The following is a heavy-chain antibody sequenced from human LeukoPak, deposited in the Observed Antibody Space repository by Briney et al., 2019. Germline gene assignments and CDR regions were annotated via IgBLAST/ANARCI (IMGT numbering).Heavy chain of an antibody. V-gene: IGHV3-74*01. Sequence: GGSLRLSCAASGFTFSSYWMHWVRQAPGKGLVWVSRINSDGSSTSYADSVKGRFTISRDNAKNTLYLQMNSLRAEDTAVYYCAKGGRYSSGWDLFDYWGQGTLVTVSS. CDR2: INSDGSST. CDR3: AKGGRYSSGWDLFDY. CDR1: GFTFSSYW. D-gene: IGHD6-19*01. J-gene: IGHJ4*02.